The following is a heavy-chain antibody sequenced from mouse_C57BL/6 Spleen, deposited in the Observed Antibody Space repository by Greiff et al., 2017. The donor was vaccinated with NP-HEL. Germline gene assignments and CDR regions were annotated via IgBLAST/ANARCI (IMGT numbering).Heavy chain of an antibody. D-gene: IGHD2-5*01. J-gene: IGHJ3*01. V-gene: IGHV5-9*01. CDR3: ARPGNYSTPFAY. Sequence: EVKVVESGGGLVKPGGSLKLSCAASGFTFSSYTMSWVRQTPEKRLEWVATISGGGGNTYYPDSVKGRFTISRDNAKNTLYLQMSSLRSEDTALYYCARPGNYSTPFAYWGQGTLVTVSA. CDR2: ISGGGGNT. CDR1: GFTFSSYT.